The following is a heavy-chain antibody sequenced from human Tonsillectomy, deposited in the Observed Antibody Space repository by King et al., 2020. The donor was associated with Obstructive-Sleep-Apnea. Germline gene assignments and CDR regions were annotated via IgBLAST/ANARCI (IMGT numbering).Heavy chain of an antibody. CDR2: ISNVGNNK. J-gene: IGHJ2*01. CDR1: GFTFSTYA. D-gene: IGHD2-8*02. Sequence: VQLVESGGGVVQPGTSVRLSCAASGFTFSTYALHWVRQAPGKGLEWVAGISNVGNNKEYSDSVKGRFTITRDNSKNTLYLHMKSLRAAATALYYCARLRVAYSDLPLWGRGTLVTVSS. CDR3: ARLRVAYSDLPL. V-gene: IGHV3-30-3*01.